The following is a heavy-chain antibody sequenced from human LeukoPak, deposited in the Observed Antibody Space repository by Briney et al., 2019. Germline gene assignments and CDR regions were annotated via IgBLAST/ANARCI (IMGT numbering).Heavy chain of an antibody. Sequence: SETLSLTCTVSGGSISSSSYYWGWIRQPPGKGLEWIGEINHSGSTNYNPSLKSRVTISVDTSKNQFSLKLSSVTAADTAVYYCARDDMIVVGSSFDIWGQGTMVTVSS. D-gene: IGHD3-22*01. V-gene: IGHV4-39*07. CDR3: ARDDMIVVGSSFDI. J-gene: IGHJ3*02. CDR1: GGSISSSSYY. CDR2: INHSGST.